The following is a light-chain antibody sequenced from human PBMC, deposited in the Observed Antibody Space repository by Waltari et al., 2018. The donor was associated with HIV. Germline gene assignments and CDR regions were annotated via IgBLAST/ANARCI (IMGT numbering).Light chain of an antibody. Sequence: DIVLTQSPATLSLSPGARATLSCRASQSVSSYLAWYQQKPGQAPRLLIYDASNRATGIPARFSGSGSGTDFTLTISSLEPEDFAVYYCQQRSNWPRTFGQGTKVEIK. J-gene: IGKJ1*01. CDR2: DAS. CDR1: QSVSSY. V-gene: IGKV3-11*01. CDR3: QQRSNWPRT.